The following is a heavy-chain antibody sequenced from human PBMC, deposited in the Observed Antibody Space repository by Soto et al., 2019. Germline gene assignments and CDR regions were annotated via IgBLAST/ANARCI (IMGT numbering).Heavy chain of an antibody. CDR2: IRDGGEST. J-gene: IGHJ3*02. CDR1: GFIFGNYM. D-gene: IGHD2-15*01. CDR3: APHVHCSGGSCHYDAFDI. V-gene: IGHV3-23*01. Sequence: EVQLLESGGGLVQPGESLRLSCAFSGFIFGNYMMTWVRQAPGKGLEWVSTIRDGGESTYYADSVKGRFTISRDNSKNTLYLQMDCLGVGDAAVYYCAPHVHCSGGSCHYDAFDIRGQGTMVTVSS.